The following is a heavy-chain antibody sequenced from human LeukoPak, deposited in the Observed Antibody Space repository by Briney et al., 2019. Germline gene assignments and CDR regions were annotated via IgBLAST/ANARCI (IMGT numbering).Heavy chain of an antibody. CDR3: ARFGGTTVTTGYYFDY. V-gene: IGHV4-30-2*01. J-gene: IGHJ4*02. Sequence: SETLSPTCAVSGGSISSGGYSWSWIRQPPGKGLEWIGYIYHSGSTYYNPSLKSRVTISVDRSKNQFSLKLSSVTAADTAVYYCARFGGTTVTTGYYFDYWGQGTLVTVSS. D-gene: IGHD4-17*01. CDR2: IYHSGST. CDR1: GGSISSGGYS.